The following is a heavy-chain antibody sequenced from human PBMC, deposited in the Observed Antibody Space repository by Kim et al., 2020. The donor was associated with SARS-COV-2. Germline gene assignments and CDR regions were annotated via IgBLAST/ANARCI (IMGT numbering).Heavy chain of an antibody. CDR3: ARGREFDP. CDR2: GGTA. Sequence: GGTADYAQKFQGRVTTTWDTSTSPVYMELSSLRSEDTAVYYCARGREFDPWGQGTLVTVSS. V-gene: IGHV1-46*01. J-gene: IGHJ5*02.